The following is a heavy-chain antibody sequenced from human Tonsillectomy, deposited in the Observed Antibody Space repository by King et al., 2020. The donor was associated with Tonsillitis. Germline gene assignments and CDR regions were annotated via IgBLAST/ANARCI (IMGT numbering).Heavy chain of an antibody. V-gene: IGHV1-69*01. CDR3: ARGTLGYCSSTSCYSSGWFDP. J-gene: IGHJ5*02. Sequence: VQLVESGAEVKKPGSSVKVSCTASGGTFSSYAISWVRQAPGQGLEWMGGIIPIFGTANYAQKFQGRVTITADESTSTAYMELSSLRSEDTAVYYCARGTLGYCSSTSCYSSGWFDPWGQGTLVTVSS. CDR2: IIPIFGTA. CDR1: GGTFSSYA. D-gene: IGHD2-2*01.